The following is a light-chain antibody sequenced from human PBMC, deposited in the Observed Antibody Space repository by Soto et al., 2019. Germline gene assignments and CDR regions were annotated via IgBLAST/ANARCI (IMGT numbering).Light chain of an antibody. V-gene: IGKV3-20*01. J-gene: IGKJ1*01. Sequence: EIVLTQSPGTLSLSPRERATLSCRASQSVSSIYLGWYQQKPGQAPRLLIYGASSRATGIPDRFSGSGSGTDFTLTISRLEPEDFAVYYCQQYGDSTGWTFGQGGKVDIK. CDR1: QSVSSIY. CDR2: GAS. CDR3: QQYGDSTGWT.